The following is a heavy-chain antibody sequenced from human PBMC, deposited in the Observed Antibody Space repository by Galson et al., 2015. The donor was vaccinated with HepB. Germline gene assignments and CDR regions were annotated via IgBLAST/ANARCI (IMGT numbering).Heavy chain of an antibody. V-gene: IGHV3-23*01. J-gene: IGHJ6*03. CDR1: GFTFSSYA. D-gene: IGHD6-13*01. CDR3: AKDSSNYYYYYMDV. CDR2: ISDSGGST. Sequence: SLRLSCAASGFTFSSYAMSWVRQAPGKGLEWVSGISDSGGSTYYADSVKGRFTISRDNSKNTLYLQMNSLRAEDTAVYYCAKDSSNYYYYYMDVWGKGTTVTVSS.